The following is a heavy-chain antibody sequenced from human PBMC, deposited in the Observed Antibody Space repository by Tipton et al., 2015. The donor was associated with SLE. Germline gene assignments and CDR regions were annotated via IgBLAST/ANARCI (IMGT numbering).Heavy chain of an antibody. J-gene: IGHJ4*02. Sequence: TLSLTCTVSGGSISSYYWSWIRQPPGKGLEWIGYIYYSGSTNYNPSLKRRVTISVDTSMNQFSLKLSSVTAADTAVYYCARGGILPSYYFDCWGQGTLVTVSS. CDR2: IYYSGST. CDR3: ARGGILPSYYFDC. D-gene: IGHD3-16*01. CDR1: GGSISSYY. V-gene: IGHV4-59*08.